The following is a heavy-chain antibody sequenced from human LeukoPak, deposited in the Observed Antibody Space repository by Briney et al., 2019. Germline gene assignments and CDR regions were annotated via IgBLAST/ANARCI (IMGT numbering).Heavy chain of an antibody. D-gene: IGHD5-18*01. CDR3: ARGGYSYGFSPNHNWFDP. V-gene: IGHV1-18*01. J-gene: IGHJ5*02. Sequence: ASVKVSCKASGYTFTSYGISWVRQAPGQGLEWMGWISAYNGNTNYAQKLQGRVTMTTDTSTSTAYMELRSLRSDDTAVYYCARGGYSYGFSPNHNWFDPWGQGTPVTVSS. CDR2: ISAYNGNT. CDR1: GYTFTSYG.